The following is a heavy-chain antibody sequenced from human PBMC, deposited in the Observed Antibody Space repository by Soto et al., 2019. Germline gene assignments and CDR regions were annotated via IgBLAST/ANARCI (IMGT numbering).Heavy chain of an antibody. V-gene: IGHV1-69*13. CDR1: GGTFSSYA. J-gene: IGHJ5*02. CDR3: ARGVLCSGGSCYSWPYNWFDP. CDR2: IIPIFGTA. Sequence: VASVKVSCKASGGTFSSYAISWVRQAPGQGLEWMGGIIPIFGTANYAQKFQGRVTITADESTSTAYMELSSLRSEDTAVCYCARGVLCSGGSCYSWPYNWFDPWGQGTLVTVSS. D-gene: IGHD2-15*01.